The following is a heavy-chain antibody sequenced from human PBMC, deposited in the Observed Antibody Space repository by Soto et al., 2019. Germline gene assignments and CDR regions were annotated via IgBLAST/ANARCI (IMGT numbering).Heavy chain of an antibody. V-gene: IGHV1-18*01. CDR3: AREPPETPPDY. Sequence: ASVKVSCKASGYTFSDYGMSWVRQAPGQGLEWMGWISAKNGNTNFAQKFRGRVTMTTDTSTSTVYMELRSLKPDDSAVYYCAREPPETPPDYWXQGTLVTVSS. CDR1: GYTFSDYG. J-gene: IGHJ4*02. CDR2: ISAKNGNT.